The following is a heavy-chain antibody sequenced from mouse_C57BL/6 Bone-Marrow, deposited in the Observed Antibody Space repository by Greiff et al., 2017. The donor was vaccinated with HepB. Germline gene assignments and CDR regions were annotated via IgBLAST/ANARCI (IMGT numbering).Heavy chain of an antibody. CDR3: TRGGAHSRSTMITRAMDY. J-gene: IGHJ4*01. Sequence: EVKVEESGEGLVKPGGSLKLSCAASGFTFSSYAMSWVRQTPEKRLEWVAYISSGGDYIYYADTVKGRFTISRDNARNTLYLQMSSLKSEDTAMYYCTRGGAHSRSTMITRAMDYWGQGTSVTVSS. CDR1: GFTFSSYA. V-gene: IGHV5-9-1*02. D-gene: IGHD2-4*01. CDR2: ISSGGDYI.